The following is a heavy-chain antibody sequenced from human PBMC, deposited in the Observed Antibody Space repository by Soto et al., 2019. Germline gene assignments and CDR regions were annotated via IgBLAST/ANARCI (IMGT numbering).Heavy chain of an antibody. CDR2: MNPNNGNT. J-gene: IGHJ5*02. V-gene: IGHV1-8*01. CDR1: GYAFTDYN. CDR3: ARGRGYCSGGSCLDWFDP. Sequence: QVQLVQSGAEVKKLGASVKVSCKASGYAFTDYNINWVRQVTGQGLEWMGWMNPNNGNTGYAQKFQGRVTMTRNTSIRTAYMELSSLRSEDTAVYYCARGRGYCSGGSCLDWFDPWGQGTRVTVSS. D-gene: IGHD2-15*01.